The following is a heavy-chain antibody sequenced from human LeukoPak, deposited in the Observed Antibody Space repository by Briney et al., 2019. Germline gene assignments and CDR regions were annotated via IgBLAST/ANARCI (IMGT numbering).Heavy chain of an antibody. V-gene: IGHV3-30*18. D-gene: IGHD3-10*01. Sequence: HPGRSLRLSCAASGFTFSSYGMHWVRQAPGKGLEWVAVISYDGSNKYYADSVKGRFTISRDNSKDTLYLQMNSLRAEDTAVYYCAKDDGFYWGQGTLVTVSS. CDR2: ISYDGSNK. J-gene: IGHJ4*02. CDR3: AKDDGFY. CDR1: GFTFSSYG.